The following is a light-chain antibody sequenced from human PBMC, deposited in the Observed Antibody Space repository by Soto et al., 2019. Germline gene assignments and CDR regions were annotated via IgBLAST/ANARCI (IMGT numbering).Light chain of an antibody. V-gene: IGKV3-15*01. CDR2: GAS. J-gene: IGKJ2*01. CDR3: QQYNNWPMGYT. Sequence: EIVMTQSPATLSVSPGERATLSCRASQSVSSNLAWYQQKPGQAPRLLIYGASTRATAIPARFSGSGSGTEFTLTISSLQSEYFAVYYCQQYNNWPMGYTFGQGTKLEIK. CDR1: QSVSSN.